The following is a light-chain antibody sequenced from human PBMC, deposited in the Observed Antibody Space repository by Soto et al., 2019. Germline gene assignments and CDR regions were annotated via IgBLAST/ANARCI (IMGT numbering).Light chain of an antibody. V-gene: IGKV4-1*01. CDR3: HQYDTTPRT. CDR2: WAS. Sequence: DIVVTQSADSLTVSLGESATINCKSSQSVLYSSNNKNYVAWDQQKPGQPPKLLIYWASTRESVVPDRFSVLGSGKDFTLTISSLQDEHVALYYCHQYDTTPRTFGLGPKVEIK. J-gene: IGKJ1*01. CDR1: QSVLYSSNNKNY.